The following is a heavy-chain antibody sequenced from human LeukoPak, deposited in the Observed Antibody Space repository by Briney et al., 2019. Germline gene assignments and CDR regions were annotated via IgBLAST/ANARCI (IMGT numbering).Heavy chain of an antibody. J-gene: IGHJ5*02. CDR1: GGSISSYY. V-gene: IGHV4-59*08. CDR3: ARQGIAAAGNWFDP. Sequence: SSETLSLTCTVSGGSISSYYWSWIRQPPGKGLEWIGYIYSSGSTNYNPSLKSRLTISVDASKNQFSLKLSSVTAADTAVYYCARQGIAAAGNWFDPWGQGTLVTVSS. CDR2: IYSSGST. D-gene: IGHD6-13*01.